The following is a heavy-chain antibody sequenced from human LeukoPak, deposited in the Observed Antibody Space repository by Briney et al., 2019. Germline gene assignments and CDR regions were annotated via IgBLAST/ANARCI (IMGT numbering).Heavy chain of an antibody. J-gene: IGHJ4*02. D-gene: IGHD6-13*01. CDR3: ARVHTRQQLVRGGYFDY. V-gene: IGHV4-59*01. CDR2: IYYSGST. CDR1: GGSISSYY. Sequence: SETLSLTCTVSGGSISSYYWSWIRQPPGKGLEWIGYIYYSGSTNYNPSLKSRVTISVDTSKNQFYLKLSSVTAADTAVYYCARVHTRQQLVRGGYFDYWGQGTLVTVSS.